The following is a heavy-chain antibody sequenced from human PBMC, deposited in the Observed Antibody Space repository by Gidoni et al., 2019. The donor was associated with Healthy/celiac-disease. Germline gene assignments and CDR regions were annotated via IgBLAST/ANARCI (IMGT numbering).Heavy chain of an antibody. D-gene: IGHD5-12*01. CDR2: IYYSGST. Sequence: QLQLQESGPGLVKPSETLSLTCTVSGGSISSSSYYWGWIRQPPGKGLEWIGSIYYSGSTYYNPSLKSRVTISVDTSKNQFSLKLSSVTAADTAVYYCARQRDGYNEFDYWGQGTLVTVSS. CDR3: ARQRDGYNEFDY. V-gene: IGHV4-39*01. CDR1: GGSISSSSYY. J-gene: IGHJ4*02.